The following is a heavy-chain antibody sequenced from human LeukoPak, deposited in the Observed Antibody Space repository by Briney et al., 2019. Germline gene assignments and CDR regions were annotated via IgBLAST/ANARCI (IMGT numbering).Heavy chain of an antibody. V-gene: IGHV3-53*01. D-gene: IGHD6-13*01. CDR2: IYIDGTT. J-gene: IGHJ4*02. CDR1: GFPFNSYW. Sequence: GGSLRLSCAASGFPFNSYWMTWVRQAPGKGLEWISVIYIDGTTYYADSVKGRFTISRDQANNTLYLQMNTLRDEDTAVYYCARGPRYSFYWGQGTLVSVSS. CDR3: ARGPRYSFY.